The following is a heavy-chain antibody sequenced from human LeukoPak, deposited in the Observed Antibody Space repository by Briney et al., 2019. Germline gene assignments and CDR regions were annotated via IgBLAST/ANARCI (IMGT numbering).Heavy chain of an antibody. CDR3: ARAPIDGSWYVAGMDV. Sequence: SETLSLTCAVYGGSFSGYYWSWIRQPPGKGLEWIGEINHSGSTNYNPSLKSRATISVDTSKNQFSLKLSSVTAADTAVYYCARAPIDGSWYVAGMDVWGQGTTVTVSS. D-gene: IGHD6-13*01. V-gene: IGHV4-34*01. CDR1: GGSFSGYY. J-gene: IGHJ6*02. CDR2: INHSGST.